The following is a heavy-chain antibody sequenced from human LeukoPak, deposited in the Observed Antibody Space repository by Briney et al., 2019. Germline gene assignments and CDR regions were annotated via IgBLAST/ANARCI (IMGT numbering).Heavy chain of an antibody. V-gene: IGHV4-59*01. D-gene: IGHD3-22*01. CDR3: ARTQRYFDSSGPIDY. J-gene: IGHJ4*02. CDR2: IYYSGST. Sequence: ASETLSLTCTVSGGSISSYYWSWIRQPPGKGLEWIGYIYYSGSTNYNPSLKSRVTISVDTSKNQFSLKLSSVTAADTAVYYCARTQRYFDSSGPIDYWGQGTLVTVSS. CDR1: GGSISSYY.